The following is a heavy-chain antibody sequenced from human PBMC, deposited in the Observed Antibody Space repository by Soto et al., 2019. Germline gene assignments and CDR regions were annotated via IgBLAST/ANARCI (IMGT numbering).Heavy chain of an antibody. D-gene: IGHD2-2*02. J-gene: IGHJ6*01. CDR1: ADTVTCHY. V-gene: IGHV1-2*02. CDR3: ARFGRYCSSTSCYTIGMDV. Sequence: SVKVSCNASADTVTCHYMNWVRQAPRQALEWMGWINPNRGCTNYAQKFQGRVTMTRDTSISTAYMELSRLRSDDTAVYYCARFGRYCSSTSCYTIGMDVWGQGTTLTVSS. CDR2: INPNRGCT.